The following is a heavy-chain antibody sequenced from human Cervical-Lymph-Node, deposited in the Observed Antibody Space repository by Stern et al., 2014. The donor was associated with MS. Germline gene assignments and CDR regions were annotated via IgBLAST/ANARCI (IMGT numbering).Heavy chain of an antibody. CDR1: GGTFSSYA. CDR2: IIPIVGTA. Sequence: QVQLVQSGAEVKKPGSSVKVSCTASGGTFSSYAISWVRQAPGQGPEWMGGIIPIVGTANYAPSFQGRVTITADESTYTAYMELSSLRSEDTAVYYCARDRRHYDPSGGYYFDSWGQGTLVTVSS. CDR3: ARDRRHYDPSGGYYFDS. V-gene: IGHV1-69*01. D-gene: IGHD3-22*01. J-gene: IGHJ4*02.